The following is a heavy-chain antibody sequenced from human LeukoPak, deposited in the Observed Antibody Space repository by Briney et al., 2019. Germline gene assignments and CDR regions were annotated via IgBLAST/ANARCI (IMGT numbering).Heavy chain of an antibody. V-gene: IGHV3-21*01. CDR3: ARDLFGTRSWFDP. CDR2: ISSCSSFI. CDR1: GFIFSSHS. Sequence: PGGSLILSCEASGFIFSSHSMNSVRQAPGKGLERVSSISSCSSFIHYADSVKGRFTISRDNAKNSLYLQMNSLTDEDTAVYYCARDLFGTRSWFDPWGQGTLVTVSS. D-gene: IGHD3-3*01. J-gene: IGHJ5*02.